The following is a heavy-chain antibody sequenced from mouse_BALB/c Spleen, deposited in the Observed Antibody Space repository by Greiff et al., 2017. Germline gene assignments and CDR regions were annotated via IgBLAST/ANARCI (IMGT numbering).Heavy chain of an antibody. Sequence: QVQLQQSGPGLVAPSQSLSITCTVSGFSLTSYGVHWVRQPPGKGLVWLGVIWAGGSTNYNSALMSRLSISKDNSKSQVFLKMNSLQTDDTAMYYCARDRGHRYDCAMDYWGQGTSVTVSS. CDR3: ARDRGHRYDCAMDY. CDR2: IWAGGST. CDR1: GFSLTSYG. V-gene: IGHV2-9*02. D-gene: IGHD2-14*01. J-gene: IGHJ4*01.